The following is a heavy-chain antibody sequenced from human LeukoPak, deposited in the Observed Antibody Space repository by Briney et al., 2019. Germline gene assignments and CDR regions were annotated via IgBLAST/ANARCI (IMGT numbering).Heavy chain of an antibody. Sequence: GGSLRLSCEASGFTFTTYWLGWVRQPPGKGLEWVANIKQDGTEKYYVDSVKGRFTISRDNSENTLYLQMNSLRPGDTAVYYCAKDRYTYDSSGTLDYWGQGTQVTVAS. V-gene: IGHV3-7*01. J-gene: IGHJ4*02. CDR3: AKDRYTYDSSGTLDY. CDR1: GFTFTTYW. CDR2: IKQDGTEK. D-gene: IGHD3-22*01.